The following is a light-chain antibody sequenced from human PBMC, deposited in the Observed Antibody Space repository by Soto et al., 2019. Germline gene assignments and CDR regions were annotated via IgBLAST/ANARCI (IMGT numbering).Light chain of an antibody. CDR3: CSYAGSYTSPNYV. Sequence: QSVLTQPRSVSGSSGQSVTISCTGTSSDVGGYNYVSWYQQHPGKAPKLMIYDVSKRPSGVPDRFSGSKSGNTASLTISGLQAEDEADYYCCSYAGSYTSPNYVFGTGTKVTVL. J-gene: IGLJ1*01. CDR2: DVS. CDR1: SSDVGGYNY. V-gene: IGLV2-11*01.